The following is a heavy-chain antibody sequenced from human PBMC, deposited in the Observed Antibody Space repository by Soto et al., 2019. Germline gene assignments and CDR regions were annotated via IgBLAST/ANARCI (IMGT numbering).Heavy chain of an antibody. J-gene: IGHJ6*02. Sequence: VASVKVSCKASGYTFTGYYMHWVRQAPGQGLEWMGGIIPIFGTANYAQKFQGRVTITADESTSTAYMELSSLRSEDTAVYYCARVGGQRGYSGYDAPRINYYYGMDVWGQGTTVTVSS. CDR2: IIPIFGTA. V-gene: IGHV1-69*13. CDR3: ARVGGQRGYSGYDAPRINYYYGMDV. D-gene: IGHD5-12*01. CDR1: GYTFTGYY.